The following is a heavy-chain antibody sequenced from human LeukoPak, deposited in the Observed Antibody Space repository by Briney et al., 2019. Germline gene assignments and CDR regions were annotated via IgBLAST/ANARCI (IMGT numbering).Heavy chain of an antibody. CDR2: INAGNGNT. V-gene: IGHV1-3*01. CDR3: ARGTVPTDWFDP. Sequence: GASVKVSCRASGYTFTSYGFTWVRQAPGQRLEWMGWINAGNGNTKYSQKFQGRVTITRDTSASTAYMELSSLRSEDTAVYYCARGTVPTDWFDPWGQGTLVTVSS. D-gene: IGHD4-17*01. J-gene: IGHJ5*02. CDR1: GYTFTSYG.